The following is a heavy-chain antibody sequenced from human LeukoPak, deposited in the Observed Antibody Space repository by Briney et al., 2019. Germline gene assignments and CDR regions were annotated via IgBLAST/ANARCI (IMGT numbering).Heavy chain of an antibody. CDR3: AREPLGIPPFGY. D-gene: IGHD1-14*01. CDR1: GFTVSSNY. J-gene: IGHJ4*02. V-gene: IGHV3-66*02. CDR2: IYSGGST. Sequence: GGSLRLSCAASGFTVSSNYMSWVRQAPGKGLEWVSVIYSGGSTYYADPVKGRFTISRDNSKNTLYLQMNSLRAEDTAVYYCAREPLGIPPFGYWGQGTLVTVSS.